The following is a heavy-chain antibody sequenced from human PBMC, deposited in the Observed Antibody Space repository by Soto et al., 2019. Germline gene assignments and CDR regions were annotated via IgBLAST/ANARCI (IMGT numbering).Heavy chain of an antibody. CDR2: INPSGGST. V-gene: IGHV1-46*03. CDR3: ASEGARLGSGSYYDYYYMDV. J-gene: IGHJ6*03. Sequence: GASVKVSCKASGYTFTSYYMHCVRQAPGQGLEWMGIINPSGGSTSYAQKFQGRVTMTRDTSTSTVYMELSSLRSEDTAVYYCASEGARLGSGSYYDYYYMDVWGKGTTVTVSS. CDR1: GYTFTSYY. D-gene: IGHD3-10*01.